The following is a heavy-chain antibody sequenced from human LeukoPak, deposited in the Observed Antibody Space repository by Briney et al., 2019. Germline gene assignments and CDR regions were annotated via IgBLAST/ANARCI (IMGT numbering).Heavy chain of an antibody. CDR2: VNPSGGST. CDR3: ARDTDIVVSPALTDGMDV. CDR1: GYTFTSYY. Sequence: VASVKVSCKASGYTFTSYYMHWLRQAPGQGLEWMGIVNPSGGSTSYAQKFQGRVTMTRDTSTSTVYMELSSLRSEDTAVYYCARDTDIVVSPALTDGMDVWGQGTTVTVSS. V-gene: IGHV1-46*01. D-gene: IGHD2-2*01. J-gene: IGHJ6*02.